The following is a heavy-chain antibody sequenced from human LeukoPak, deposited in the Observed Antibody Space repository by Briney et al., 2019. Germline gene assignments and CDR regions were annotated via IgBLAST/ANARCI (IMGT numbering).Heavy chain of an antibody. J-gene: IGHJ5*02. CDR2: INWNGGST. CDR1: GFTFSSYA. Sequence: PGGSLRLSCAASGFTFSSYAMSWVRQVPGKGLEWVSGINWNGGSTGYADSVKGRFTISRDNAKNSLYLQMNSLRAEDTALYYCARVGGSGSYFLNWFDPWGQGTLVTVSS. CDR3: ARVGGSGSYFLNWFDP. D-gene: IGHD1-26*01. V-gene: IGHV3-20*04.